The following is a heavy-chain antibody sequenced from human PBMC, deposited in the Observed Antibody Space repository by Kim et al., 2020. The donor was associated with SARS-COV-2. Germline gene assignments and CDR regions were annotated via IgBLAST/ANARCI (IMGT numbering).Heavy chain of an antibody. J-gene: IGHJ4*02. D-gene: IGHD3-10*01. V-gene: IGHV4-39*01. CDR3: ARYELSGYYFDY. Sequence: YYNPSLKSRVTISVDTSKNQFSLKLSSVTAADTAVYYCARYELSGYYFDYWGQGTLVTVSS.